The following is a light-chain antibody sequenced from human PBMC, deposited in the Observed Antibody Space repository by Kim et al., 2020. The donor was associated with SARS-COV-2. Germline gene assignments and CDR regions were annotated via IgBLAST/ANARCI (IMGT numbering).Light chain of an antibody. V-gene: IGLV10-54*01. CDR2: RNN. CDR1: SNNVGNQG. J-gene: IGLJ3*02. Sequence: QAGLTQPPSVSKGLRQTATLTCTGNSNNVGNQGAAWLQQHQGHPPKLLSYRNNNRPSGISERLSASRSGNTASLTITGLQPEDEVDYYCSARDSSLSAWVFGGGTQLTVL. CDR3: SARDSSLSAWV.